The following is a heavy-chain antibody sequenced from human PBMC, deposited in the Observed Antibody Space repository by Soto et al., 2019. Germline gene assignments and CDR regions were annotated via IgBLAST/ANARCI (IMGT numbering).Heavy chain of an antibody. CDR2: IWYDGSNK. J-gene: IGHJ5*02. V-gene: IGHV3-33*01. CDR3: ARDNYYDSSGYYGWSDP. D-gene: IGHD3-22*01. CDR1: GFTFSSYG. Sequence: RGSLRLSCAASGFTFSSYGMHWVRQAPGKGLEWVAVIWYDGSNKYYADSVKGRFTISRDNSKNTLYLQMNSLRAEDTAVYYCARDNYYDSSGYYGWSDPWGQGTLVTVSS.